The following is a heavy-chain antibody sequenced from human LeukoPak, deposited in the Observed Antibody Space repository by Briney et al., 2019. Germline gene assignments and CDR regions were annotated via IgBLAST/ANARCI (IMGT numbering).Heavy chain of an antibody. D-gene: IGHD3-10*01. Sequence: ASVKVSCKASGYTFTSYGISWVRQAPGQGLEWMGWISAYNGNTNYAQKLQGRVTMTTDTSTSTAYMELRSLRSDDTAVYYCARDLARHYYGSGSYYAFHSYYYYYGMDVWGQGTTVTVSS. CDR1: GYTFTSYG. V-gene: IGHV1-18*01. J-gene: IGHJ6*02. CDR3: ARDLARHYYGSGSYYAFHSYYYYYGMDV. CDR2: ISAYNGNT.